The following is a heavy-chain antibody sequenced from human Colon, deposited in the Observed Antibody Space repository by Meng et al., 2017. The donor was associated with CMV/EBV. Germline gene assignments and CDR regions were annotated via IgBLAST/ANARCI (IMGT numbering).Heavy chain of an antibody. Sequence: LRLSCTVSGGSITSRDYYWTWIRQPPGKGLEWIGYMVYSGNTYFNPSLKSRVTMSIATSKNLFSLKLSFVTAADTAVYYCARGEMPLHHWGQGTLVTVSS. D-gene: IGHD5-24*01. CDR3: ARGEMPLHH. CDR2: MVYSGNT. V-gene: IGHV4-30-4*08. CDR1: GGSITSRDYY. J-gene: IGHJ1*01.